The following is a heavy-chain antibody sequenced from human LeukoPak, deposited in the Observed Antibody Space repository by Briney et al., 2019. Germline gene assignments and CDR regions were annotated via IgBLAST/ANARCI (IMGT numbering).Heavy chain of an antibody. V-gene: IGHV4-38-2*01. J-gene: IGHJ4*02. CDR1: GYSIANGYH. CDR3: ARSEINDYMRF. CDR2: IYQSGST. Sequence: PSETLCLTCSVSGYSIANGYHWAWVRQPPGKRLEWLGSIYQSGSTYDNLSLKSRLTMSVDTSKNQFSLTMRAVTAADTALYYCARSEINDYMRFWGQGILVTVSS. D-gene: IGHD4-11*01.